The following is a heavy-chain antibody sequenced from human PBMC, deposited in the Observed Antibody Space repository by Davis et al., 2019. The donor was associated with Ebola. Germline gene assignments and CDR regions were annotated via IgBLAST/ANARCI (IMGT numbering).Heavy chain of an antibody. CDR2: ISSSSRYI. CDR1: GFTFSSYS. V-gene: IGHV3-21*01. CDR3: ARDPHAYGDPSLYYYYGMDV. Sequence: GESLKISCAASGFTFSSYSMNWVRQAPGKGLEWVSSISSSSRYIYYADSVKGRFTISRDNAKNSLYLQMNSLRAEDTAVYYCARDPHAYGDPSLYYYYGMDVWGQGTTVTVSS. J-gene: IGHJ6*02. D-gene: IGHD4-17*01.